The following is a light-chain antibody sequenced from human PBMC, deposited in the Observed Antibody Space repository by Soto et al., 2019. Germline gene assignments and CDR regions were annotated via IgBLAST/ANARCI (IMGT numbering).Light chain of an antibody. V-gene: IGLV1-40*01. J-gene: IGLJ2*01. Sequence: QSVLTQPPSVSGAPGQRVTISCTGSSSDIGAGYDVHWYQQLPGTTPKLLIYGNSNRPSRVPDRFSGSKSGTSASLAITGLQVEDEADYYCQSYDTRLSGSVFGGGTKLTVL. CDR2: GNS. CDR3: QSYDTRLSGSV. CDR1: SSDIGAGYD.